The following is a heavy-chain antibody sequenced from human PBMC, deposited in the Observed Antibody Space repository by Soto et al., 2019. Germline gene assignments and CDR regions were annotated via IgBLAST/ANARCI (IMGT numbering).Heavy chain of an antibody. CDR2: IYYSGST. J-gene: IGHJ4*02. CDR1: GGSIGSGGYY. D-gene: IGHD2-15*01. Sequence: SETMCLTCTVSGGSIGSGGYYWSWIRQHPGKGLEWIGYIYYSGSTYYNPSLKSRVTISVDTSKNQFSLKLSSVTAADTAVYYCARYCSGGSCYEGRSSLFDYWGQGTLVTVSS. V-gene: IGHV4-30-4*08. CDR3: ARYCSGGSCYEGRSSLFDY.